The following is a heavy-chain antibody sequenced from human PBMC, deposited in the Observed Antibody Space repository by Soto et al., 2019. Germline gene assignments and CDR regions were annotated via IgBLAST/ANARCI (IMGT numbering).Heavy chain of an antibody. CDR2: INQSGST. J-gene: IGHJ4*02. Sequence: QVQLQQWGAGLLKPSETLSLSCAVYGASFRGYYWNWIRQPPGKGLEWIGEINQSGSTNYSPSLKTRVTISADTSKKQFSLRVSSVTAADTAVYYCARRFSGSGRYFDYWGQGTLVTVSS. D-gene: IGHD2-15*01. V-gene: IGHV4-34*02. CDR1: GASFRGYY. CDR3: ARRFSGSGRYFDY.